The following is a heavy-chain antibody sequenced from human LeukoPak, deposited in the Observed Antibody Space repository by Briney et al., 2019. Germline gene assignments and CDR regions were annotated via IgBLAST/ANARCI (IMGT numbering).Heavy chain of an antibody. J-gene: IGHJ4*02. CDR3: AREAYGTGNYYSDS. V-gene: IGHV3-74*01. Sequence: PGGSLRLSCAASGFTFSRYWMQWVRQAPGKGLVWFSRIHKDGTSPIYADSVKGRFTISRDNAENTLSLQMNSLRAEDTAVYFCAREAYGTGNYYSDSWGQGILVTVSS. CDR1: GFTFSRYW. D-gene: IGHD3-10*01. CDR2: IHKDGTSP.